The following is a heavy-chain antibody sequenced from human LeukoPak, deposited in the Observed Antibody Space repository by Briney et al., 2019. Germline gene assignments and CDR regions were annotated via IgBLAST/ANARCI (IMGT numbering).Heavy chain of an antibody. J-gene: IGHJ6*03. CDR3: ARRLGRKFGERFYYYHYMDV. Sequence: GSLRLSCAASGFTFSDYYWSWIRQPPGKGLEWIGEMNHSGSTNYNPSLKSRVTISVDTSKNQFSLKLSSVTAADTAVYYCARRLGRKFGERFYYYHYMDVWGKGTTVTISS. CDR1: GFTFSDYY. CDR2: MNHSGST. V-gene: IGHV4-34*01. D-gene: IGHD3-10*01.